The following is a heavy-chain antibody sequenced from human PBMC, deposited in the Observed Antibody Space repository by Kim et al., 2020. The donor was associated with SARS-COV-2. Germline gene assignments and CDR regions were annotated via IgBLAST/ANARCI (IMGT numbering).Heavy chain of an antibody. D-gene: IGHD1-1*01. J-gene: IGHJ4*02. V-gene: IGHV3-73*01. CDR1: GFTFSGSA. CDR3: TRLEKWSDAFDY. CDR2: IKSKSESYAT. Sequence: AGSLRLSCEASGFTFSGSAIHWVRQTSGKGLEWVGRIKSKSESYATAYVASVKGRFTVSRDDSKNTAYLQMNSLKTEDTAVYFFTRLEKWSDAFDYWGQG.